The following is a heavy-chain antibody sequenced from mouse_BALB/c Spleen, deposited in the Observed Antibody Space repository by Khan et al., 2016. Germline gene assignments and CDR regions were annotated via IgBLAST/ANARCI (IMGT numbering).Heavy chain of an antibody. CDR1: GYTFTDYA. Sequence: QVQLKQSGAELVRPGVSVKISCKGSGYTFTDYAMHWVKQSHAKSLEWIGVISTYYGDTSYNQKFEGKATMTVDKSSSTAYMELARLTSEDSAIYYCAREGLNYDYARDYWGQGTSVTVSS. J-gene: IGHJ4*01. D-gene: IGHD2-1*01. CDR3: AREGLNYDYARDY. V-gene: IGHV1S137*01. CDR2: ISTYYGDT.